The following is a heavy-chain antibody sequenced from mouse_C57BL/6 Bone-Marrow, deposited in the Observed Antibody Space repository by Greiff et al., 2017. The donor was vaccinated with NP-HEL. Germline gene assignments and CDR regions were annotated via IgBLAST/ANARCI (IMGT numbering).Heavy chain of an antibody. V-gene: IGHV1-82*01. CDR2: IYPGGGDT. J-gene: IGHJ4*01. CDR1: GYAFSSSW. D-gene: IGHD2-1*01. CDR3: SRCLLPYFAKDD. Sequence: QVQLQQSGPELVKPGASVKFSCKASGYAFSSSWMHWVKQRPGQGLEWIGRIYPGGGDTNYNGKFKGKATLTADKSSSTAYMQLSSLTSEDSAVDFRSRCLLPYFAKDDWGQGTTVTVAS.